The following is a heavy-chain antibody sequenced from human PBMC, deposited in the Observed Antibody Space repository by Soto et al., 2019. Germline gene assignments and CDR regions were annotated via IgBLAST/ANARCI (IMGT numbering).Heavy chain of an antibody. V-gene: IGHV3-64*02. CDR3: ARPSDIAVVIAGRFDS. J-gene: IGHJ4*02. D-gene: IGHD2-15*01. CDR2: ISDSGGST. CDR1: GFNFNNFA. Sequence: GGSLRLSCAGSGFNFNNFAMHWVRQAPGTGLEYVSSISDSGGSTFHADSVKGRFIISRDNSKGTLFLQMSSLRVEDTAVYYCARPSDIAVVIAGRFDSWGQGTLVTVSS.